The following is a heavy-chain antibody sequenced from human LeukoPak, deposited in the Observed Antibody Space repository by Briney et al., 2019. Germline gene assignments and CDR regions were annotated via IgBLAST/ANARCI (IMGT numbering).Heavy chain of an antibody. CDR2: INHSGST. CDR3: ARVPLRFYDRMRGKYFDY. D-gene: IGHD3-22*01. V-gene: IGHV4-34*01. Sequence: SETLSLTCAVYGGSFSGYYWSWIRQPPGKGLEWIGEINHSGSTNYNPSLKSRVTISVDTSKNQFPLKLSSVTAADTAVYYCARVPLRFYDRMRGKYFDYWGQGTLVTVSS. CDR1: GGSFSGYY. J-gene: IGHJ4*02.